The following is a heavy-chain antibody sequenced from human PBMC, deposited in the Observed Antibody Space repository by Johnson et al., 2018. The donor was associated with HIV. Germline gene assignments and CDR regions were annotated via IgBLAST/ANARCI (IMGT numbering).Heavy chain of an antibody. Sequence: VQLVESGGGLVKPGGSLRLSCAASGFTFNDYYMSWIRQAPWKGLEWVANIQEDVSEKYYVDSVRGRFTISRDNAKNSLYLQMNRLRAEDTAVYYCAREGEPDGFDIWGQGTMVTVSS. V-gene: IGHV3-7*01. J-gene: IGHJ3*02. D-gene: IGHD3-16*01. CDR2: IQEDVSEK. CDR1: GFTFNDYY. CDR3: AREGEPDGFDI.